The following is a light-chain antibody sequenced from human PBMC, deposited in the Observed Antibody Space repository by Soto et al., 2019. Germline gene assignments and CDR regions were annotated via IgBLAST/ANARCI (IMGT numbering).Light chain of an antibody. CDR2: LGS. CDR3: MQALQTPWT. V-gene: IGKV2-28*01. Sequence: DIVMTQSPLSLPVTPGAPASISCRSSQSLLHSNGYYYLDWYLQKPGQSPQVLIYLGSHRASGVPDRFSGSGSGTDFTLKISRVEAEDVGVYYCMQALQTPWTFGQGTKVEVK. J-gene: IGKJ1*01. CDR1: QSLLHSNGYYY.